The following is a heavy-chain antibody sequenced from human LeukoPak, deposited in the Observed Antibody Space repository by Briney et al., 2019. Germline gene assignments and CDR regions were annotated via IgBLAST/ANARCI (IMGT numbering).Heavy chain of an antibody. V-gene: IGHV4-34*01. CDR2: INHSGST. Sequence: SETLSLTCAVYGGSFSGYYWSWIRQPPGKGLEWIGEINHSGSTNYNPSLKSRVTISVDTSKNQFSLKLSSVTAADTAVHYCAGSSGYYQRGPRFDYWGQGTLVTVSS. CDR3: AGSSGYYQRGPRFDY. CDR1: GGSFSGYY. J-gene: IGHJ4*02. D-gene: IGHD3-22*01.